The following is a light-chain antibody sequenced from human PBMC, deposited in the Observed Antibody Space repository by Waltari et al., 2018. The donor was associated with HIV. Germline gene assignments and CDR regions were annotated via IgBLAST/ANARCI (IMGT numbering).Light chain of an antibody. CDR2: GAS. Sequence: ETVMTQSPAALSVSPGERVILSCRASQSVSSNLAWYQHKPGQAPRLLIYGASTRATGIPAKFTGSGSGTEFTLTIRSLQSEDFAIYYCQQYNNWPPGMYTFGQGTKLEMK. CDR3: QQYNNWPPGMYT. J-gene: IGKJ2*01. V-gene: IGKV3-15*01. CDR1: QSVSSN.